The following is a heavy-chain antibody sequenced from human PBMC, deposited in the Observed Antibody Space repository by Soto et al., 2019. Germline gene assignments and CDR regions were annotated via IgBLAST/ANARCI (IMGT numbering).Heavy chain of an antibody. Sequence: GGSLRLSCAASGFTFSSYEMNWVRQAPGKGLEWVSYISSSGSTIYYADSVKGRFTISRDNAKNLLYLQMNSLRAEDTAVYYCARGAYYYGMDVWGQGTTVTVSS. J-gene: IGHJ6*02. V-gene: IGHV3-48*03. CDR1: GFTFSSYE. CDR2: ISSSGSTI. CDR3: ARGAYYYGMDV.